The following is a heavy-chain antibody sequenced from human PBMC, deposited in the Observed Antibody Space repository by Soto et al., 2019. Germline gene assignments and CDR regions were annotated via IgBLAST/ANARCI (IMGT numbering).Heavy chain of an antibody. D-gene: IGHD1-1*01. J-gene: IGHJ5*02. CDR3: ARDDSWNVNWFDP. CDR1: GYTFTTCA. Sequence: ASVKVSCKASGYTFTTCAMQWVRQAPGQGLEWVGWISAYNGNTNYSQKLQGRLTMTTDTSTSTAYMELRSLRSEDTAVYYCARDDSWNVNWFDPWGQGTLVTVSS. V-gene: IGHV1-18*01. CDR2: ISAYNGNT.